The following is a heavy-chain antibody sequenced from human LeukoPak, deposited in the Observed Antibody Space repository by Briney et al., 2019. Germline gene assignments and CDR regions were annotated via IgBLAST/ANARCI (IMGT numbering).Heavy chain of an antibody. D-gene: IGHD3-16*01. Sequence: ASVKVSCKASGYTFTSYDINWVRQATGQGLEWMGWMSPKSGNTGYAQKFQGRVTITRDTSISTAYMELSSLRSEDTAVYYCASDGVVLRAFDIWGQGTMVTVSS. J-gene: IGHJ3*02. CDR1: GYTFTSYD. V-gene: IGHV1-8*03. CDR3: ASDGVVLRAFDI. CDR2: MSPKSGNT.